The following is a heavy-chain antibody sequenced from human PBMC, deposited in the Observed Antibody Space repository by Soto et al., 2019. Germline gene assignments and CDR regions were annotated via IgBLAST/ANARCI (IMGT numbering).Heavy chain of an antibody. V-gene: IGHV3-43*01. D-gene: IGHD5-18*01. J-gene: IGHJ3*02. Sequence: QTGGSLRLSCAASGFTFDDYTMHWVRQAPGKGLEWVSLISWDGGSTYYADSVKGRFTISRDNSKNSLYLQMNSLRTEDTALYYCAKGLGYSYAQTAFDIWGQGTMVTVSS. CDR1: GFTFDDYT. CDR2: ISWDGGST. CDR3: AKGLGYSYAQTAFDI.